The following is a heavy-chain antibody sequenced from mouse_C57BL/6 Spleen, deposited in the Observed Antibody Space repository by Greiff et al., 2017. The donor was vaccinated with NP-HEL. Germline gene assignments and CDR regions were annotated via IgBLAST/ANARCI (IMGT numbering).Heavy chain of an antibody. CDR1: GYAFSSYW. D-gene: IGHD3-2*02. V-gene: IGHV1-80*01. Sequence: LVESGAELVKPGASVKISCKASGYAFSSYWMNWVKQRPGKGLEWIGQIYPGDGDTNYNGKFKGKATLTADKSSSTAYMQLSSLTSEDSAVYFCARDSSGYGAMDYWGQGTSVTVSS. CDR3: ARDSSGYGAMDY. CDR2: IYPGDGDT. J-gene: IGHJ4*01.